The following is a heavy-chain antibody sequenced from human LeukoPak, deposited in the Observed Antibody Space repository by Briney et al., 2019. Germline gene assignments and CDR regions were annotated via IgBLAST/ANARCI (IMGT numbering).Heavy chain of an antibody. CDR3: ARGQRGGGYISRKTYYFDY. CDR1: GGSISSGFYD. V-gene: IGHV4-61*09. Sequence: PSETLSLTCTVSGGSISSGFYDWYWIRQPAGKGLEWIGHIYTSKSMNYNPSLKSRVTISVDTSKNQFSLKLSSVTAADTAVYYCARGQRGGGYISRKTYYFDYWGQGTLVTVSS. CDR2: IYTSKSM. D-gene: IGHD3-22*01. J-gene: IGHJ4*02.